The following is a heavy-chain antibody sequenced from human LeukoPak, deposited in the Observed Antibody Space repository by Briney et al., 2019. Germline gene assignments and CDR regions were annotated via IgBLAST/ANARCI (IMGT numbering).Heavy chain of an antibody. CDR1: GFPFSSYG. V-gene: IGHV3-30*18. Sequence: GGSLRLSCAASGFPFSSYGMHWGRQAPGKGLEWVAAISYDGSSEYYADSVKGRFTTSRDNSKNTLYLQMNSLSAEDTAVYFCAKDSNVVGATSFDYWGQGTLVAVSS. J-gene: IGHJ4*02. CDR2: ISYDGSSE. D-gene: IGHD1-26*01. CDR3: AKDSNVVGATSFDY.